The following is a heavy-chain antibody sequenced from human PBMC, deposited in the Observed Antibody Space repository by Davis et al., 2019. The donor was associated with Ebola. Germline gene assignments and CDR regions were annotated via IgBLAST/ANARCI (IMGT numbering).Heavy chain of an antibody. D-gene: IGHD4-17*01. CDR2: INAGNGNT. J-gene: IGHJ4*02. CDR1: GYIFTSYA. V-gene: IGHV1-3*01. Sequence: ASVKVSCKASGYIFTSYAMHWVRQAPGQRLEWMGWINAGNGNTKYSQKFQGRVTITRDTSASTAYMELSSLRSEDTAVYYCARGTYGDSIFDYWGQGTLVTVSS. CDR3: ARGTYGDSIFDY.